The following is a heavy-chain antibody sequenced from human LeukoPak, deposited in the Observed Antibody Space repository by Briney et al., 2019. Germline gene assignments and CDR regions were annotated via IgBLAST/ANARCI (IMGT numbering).Heavy chain of an antibody. J-gene: IGHJ6*02. V-gene: IGHV4-34*01. D-gene: IGHD4-17*01. CDR2: INHSGST. Sequence: PSETLSLTCAVYGGSFSGYYWSWIRQPPGKGLDWIGEINHSGSTNYNPSLKSRVTISVDTSTNQFSLKLSSVTAADTAVYYCARGPDMTTVTPTNYYYYAMDVWGQGTTVTVSS. CDR1: GGSFSGYY. CDR3: ARGPDMTTVTPTNYYYYAMDV.